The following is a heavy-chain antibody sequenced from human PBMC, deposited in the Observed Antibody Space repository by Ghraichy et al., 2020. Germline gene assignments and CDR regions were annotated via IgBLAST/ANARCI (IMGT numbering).Heavy chain of an antibody. V-gene: IGHV3-23*01. D-gene: IGHD6-13*01. CDR3: VRSMIAAAGTGAFDY. CDR2: FSATDGST. CDR1: GFTFTTYA. Sequence: GGSLRLSCEASGFTFTTYAISWVRQAPGKGLEWVSGFSATDGSTQYADSVTGRFTISRDSSKNTLYLQMNSLRAEDTAVYFCVRSMIAAAGTGAFDYWGQGTLVTVSS. J-gene: IGHJ4*02.